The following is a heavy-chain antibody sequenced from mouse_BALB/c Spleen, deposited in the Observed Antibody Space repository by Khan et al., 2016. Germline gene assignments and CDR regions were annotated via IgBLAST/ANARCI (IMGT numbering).Heavy chain of an antibody. CDR1: GYTFTTFY. CDR3: ARGYYEWYFDV. Sequence: QVQLQQSGPELVKPGTSVRISCKASGYTFTTFYIHWLKQRPGQGLEWIGWIYPGNVNTKYNEKFKEQATLPADKSSSTASMKFSSLTSDDSAVYFCARGYYEWYFDVWGAGTTVTVAS. D-gene: IGHD2-4*01. V-gene: IGHV1S56*01. CDR2: IYPGNVNT. J-gene: IGHJ1*01.